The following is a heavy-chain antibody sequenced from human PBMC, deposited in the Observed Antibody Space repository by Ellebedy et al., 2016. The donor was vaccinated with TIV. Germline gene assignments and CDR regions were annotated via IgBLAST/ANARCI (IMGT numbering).Heavy chain of an antibody. CDR2: INAGDDLT. CDR3: VRDRLMISFGGVPDA. V-gene: IGHV1-3*01. CDR1: GYNFTAFG. J-gene: IGHJ5*02. Sequence: AASVKVSCKASGYNFTAFGIHWVRQAPGQRLEWMGWINAGDDLTKHSKKFLGRVTLARDTSASTAYMGLSSLRSEDTAVYYCVRDRLMISFGGVPDAWGQGTLVTVSS. D-gene: IGHD3-16*01.